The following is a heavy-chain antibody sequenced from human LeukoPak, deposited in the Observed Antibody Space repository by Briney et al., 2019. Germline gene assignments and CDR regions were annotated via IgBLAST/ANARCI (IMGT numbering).Heavy chain of an antibody. CDR2: IYYTGTT. Sequence: SETLSLTCTLSGDSTNTYFWSWIRQPPGKGLEWIGYIYYTGTTNYNPSLKSRVTISVDTSKNQFSLKVNSVTAADTGVYYCASKSTDHGELRFDYWGQGTLVTVSS. V-gene: IGHV4-59*01. CDR1: GDSTNTYF. J-gene: IGHJ4*02. CDR3: ASKSTDHGELRFDY. D-gene: IGHD4-17*01.